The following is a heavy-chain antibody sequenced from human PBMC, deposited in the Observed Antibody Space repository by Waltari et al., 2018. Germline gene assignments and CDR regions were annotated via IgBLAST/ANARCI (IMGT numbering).Heavy chain of an antibody. Sequence: QVQLVQSGAEVKKPGSSVKVSCKASGGTFSSYTISWVRQAPGQGLEWMGRIIPILGIANYAQKFQGRVTITADKSTSTAYMELSSLRSEDTAVYYCARDNCSGGSCYPPLFDYWVQGTLVTVSS. D-gene: IGHD2-15*01. J-gene: IGHJ4*02. CDR1: GGTFSSYT. V-gene: IGHV1-69*08. CDR3: ARDNCSGGSCYPPLFDY. CDR2: IIPILGIA.